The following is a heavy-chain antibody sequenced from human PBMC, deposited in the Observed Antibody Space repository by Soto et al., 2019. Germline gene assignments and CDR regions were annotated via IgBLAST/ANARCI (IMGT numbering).Heavy chain of an antibody. D-gene: IGHD3-3*01. V-gene: IGHV4-59*01. Sequence: SETLSLTCTVSGGSISSYDWSWIRQPPGKGLEWIGYIDCSGSSNYNTSIKSRVTISVDTSKKQFALKLSSVHAADTAVYYCARGPRDFWSGYYTDYWGQGTLVTVSS. CDR1: GGSISSYD. J-gene: IGHJ4*02. CDR2: IDCSGSS. CDR3: ARGPRDFWSGYYTDY.